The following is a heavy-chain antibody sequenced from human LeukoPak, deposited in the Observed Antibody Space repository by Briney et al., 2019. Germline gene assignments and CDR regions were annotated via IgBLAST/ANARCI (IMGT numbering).Heavy chain of an antibody. Sequence: SVKVSCKASGYTFTSYGISWVRQAPGQGLEWMGRIIPIFGTANYAQKFQGRVTITTDESTSTAYMELSSLRSEDTAVYYCARDSPAYDFTDYWGQGTLVTVSS. J-gene: IGHJ4*02. CDR1: GYTFTSYG. CDR2: IIPIFGTA. D-gene: IGHD3-3*01. V-gene: IGHV1-69*05. CDR3: ARDSPAYDFTDY.